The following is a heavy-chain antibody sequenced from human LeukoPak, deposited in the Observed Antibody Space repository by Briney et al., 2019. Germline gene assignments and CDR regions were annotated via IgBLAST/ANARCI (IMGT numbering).Heavy chain of an antibody. CDR2: IYYSGTT. V-gene: IGHV4-39*01. CDR1: GGSISSSHYY. CDR3: ARQISDYYYYYIDV. D-gene: IGHD3-10*01. J-gene: IGHJ6*03. Sequence: PSETLSLTCTVSGGSISSSHYYWGWIRQTPGKGLEWIGTIYYSGTTYYNPALESRATISEKTTKKQFSLTLRSVTAADTAVYYCARQISDYYYYYIDVWGKGTTVTVSS.